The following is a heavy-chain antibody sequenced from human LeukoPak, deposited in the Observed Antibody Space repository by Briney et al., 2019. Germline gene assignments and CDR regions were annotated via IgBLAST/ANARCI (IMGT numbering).Heavy chain of an antibody. Sequence: PGGSLRLSCAASGFTFSSYSMNWVRQAPGKGLEWVSSISSSSSYIYYADSVKGRFTISGDNAKNSLYLQMNSLRAEDTAVYYCAREIVPAAIRFDPWGQGTLVTVSS. V-gene: IGHV3-21*01. D-gene: IGHD2-2*02. CDR1: GFTFSSYS. J-gene: IGHJ5*02. CDR2: ISSSSSYI. CDR3: AREIVPAAIRFDP.